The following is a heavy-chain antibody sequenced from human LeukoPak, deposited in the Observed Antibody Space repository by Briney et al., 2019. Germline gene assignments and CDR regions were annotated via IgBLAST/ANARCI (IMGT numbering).Heavy chain of an antibody. D-gene: IGHD2-8*01. J-gene: IGHJ4*02. CDR1: GFTFSNYW. Sequence: GGSLRLSCAASGFTFSNYWMHWVRPAPGKGLVWVSRINSDGSTTSYADAVKGRFTISRDNAKNTLCLQMNSLRAEDTAVYYCARDGGFCTNGVCFFDFWGQGTLVTVSS. CDR2: INSDGSTT. CDR3: ARDGGFCTNGVCFFDF. V-gene: IGHV3-74*01.